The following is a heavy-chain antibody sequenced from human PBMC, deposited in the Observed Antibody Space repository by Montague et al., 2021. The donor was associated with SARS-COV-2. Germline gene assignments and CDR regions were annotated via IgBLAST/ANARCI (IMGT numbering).Heavy chain of an antibody. Sequence: SETLSLTCAVSGGSFSGYCWSWICQPPAKGLEWIGEINRSGSTXXXPSRKSRVTISVDTSKNQFSLKLSSVTAADTAVYYCARGSTVTHYWGQGTLVTVSS. CDR3: ARGSTVTHY. V-gene: IGHV4-34*01. D-gene: IGHD4-17*01. J-gene: IGHJ4*02. CDR2: INRSGST. CDR1: GGSFSGYC.